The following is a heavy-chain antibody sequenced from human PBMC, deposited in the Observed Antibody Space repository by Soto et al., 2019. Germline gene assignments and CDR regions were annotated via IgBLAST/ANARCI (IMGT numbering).Heavy chain of an antibody. D-gene: IGHD6-13*01. CDR1: GGTFSSYA. V-gene: IGHV1-69*13. CDR2: IIPIFGTA. J-gene: IGHJ4*02. CDR3: ARTPMYSSSFPDY. Sequence: VASVKVSCKASGGTFSSYAISWVRQAPGQGLEWMGGIIPIFGTANYAQKFQGRVTITADESTSTAYMELSSLRSEDTAVYYCARTPMYSSSFPDYWGQGTLVTVSS.